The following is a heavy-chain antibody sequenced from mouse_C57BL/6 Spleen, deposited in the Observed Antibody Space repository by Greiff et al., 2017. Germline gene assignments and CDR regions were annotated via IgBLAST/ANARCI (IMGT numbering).Heavy chain of an antibody. Sequence: QVQLQQPGAELVKPGASVKVSCKASGYTFTSYWMHWVKQRPGQGLEWIGRFHPSDSDTNYNQKFKGKATLTVDKSSSTAYMQLSSLTSEDSAVYYCAIRGITTVVATDYWGQGTTRTVSS. V-gene: IGHV1-74*01. CDR1: GYTFTSYW. J-gene: IGHJ2*01. CDR2: FHPSDSDT. D-gene: IGHD1-1*01. CDR3: AIRGITTVVATDY.